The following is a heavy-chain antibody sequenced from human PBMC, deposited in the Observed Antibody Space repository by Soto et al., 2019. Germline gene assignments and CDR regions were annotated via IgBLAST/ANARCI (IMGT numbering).Heavy chain of an antibody. CDR2: IYSSGST. V-gene: IGHV4-61*01. Sequence: SETLSLTCTVSGGSVSSDTHYWSWIRQPPGKRLEWIGFIYSSGSTNYNPSLKSRVTISVDTSRNQFSLKLSSVTAADTAVYYCARMTDYYDSSGLLGEAFDIWGQGTMVTVSS. J-gene: IGHJ3*02. CDR1: GGSVSSDTHY. CDR3: ARMTDYYDSSGLLGEAFDI. D-gene: IGHD3-22*01.